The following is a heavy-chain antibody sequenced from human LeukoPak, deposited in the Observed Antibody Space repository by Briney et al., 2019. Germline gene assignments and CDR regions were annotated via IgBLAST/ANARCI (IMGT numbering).Heavy chain of an antibody. J-gene: IGHJ4*02. CDR1: GGTFSSYA. CDR3: ARDPITMIVVRPDNYFDY. V-gene: IGHV1-69*04. Sequence: GASVKVSCKASGGTFSSYAISWVRQAPGQGLEWMGRIIPILGIANYAQKLQGRVTMTTDTSTSTAYMELRSLRSDDTAVYYCARDPITMIVVRPDNYFDYWGQGTLVTVSS. CDR2: IIPILGIA. D-gene: IGHD3-22*01.